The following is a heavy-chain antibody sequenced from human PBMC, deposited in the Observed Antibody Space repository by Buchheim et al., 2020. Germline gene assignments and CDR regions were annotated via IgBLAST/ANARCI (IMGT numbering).Heavy chain of an antibody. CDR2: IITILGIA. V-gene: IGHV1-69*04. CDR1: GGTFSSYA. J-gene: IGHJ4*02. D-gene: IGHD3-9*01. CDR3: AREESLRYFDWLAYY. Sequence: QVQLVQSGAEVKKPGSSVKVSCKASGGTFSSYAISWVRQAPGQGLEWMGRIITILGIANYAQQFQGRVTITADKSTSTAYMELSSLRSEDTAVYYCAREESLRYFDWLAYYWGQGTL.